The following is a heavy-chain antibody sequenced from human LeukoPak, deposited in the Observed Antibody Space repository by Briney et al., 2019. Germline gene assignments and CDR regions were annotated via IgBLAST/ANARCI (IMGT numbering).Heavy chain of an antibody. J-gene: IGHJ4*02. CDR3: ARQVAQTPGGGSDY. CDR2: IYYSGST. CDR1: GGSISSSSYY. Sequence: SETLSLTCTVSGGSISSSSYYWGWIRQPPGKGLEWIGSIYYSGSTYYNPSLKSRVTISVDTSKNQFSLKLSSVTAADTAVYYFARQVAQTPGGGSDYWGQGTLVTVSS. D-gene: IGHD2-15*01. V-gene: IGHV4-39*01.